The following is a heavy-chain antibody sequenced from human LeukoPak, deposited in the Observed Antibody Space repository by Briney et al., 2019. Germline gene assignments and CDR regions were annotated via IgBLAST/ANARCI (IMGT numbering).Heavy chain of an antibody. CDR1: GGTFSSSA. Sequence: GASVKVSCKASGGTFSSSAISWVRQAPGQGLEWMGGIIPIFGTANYAQKFQGRVTITTDESTSTAYMELSSLRSEDTAVYYCARGWGYSYPMDVWGKGTRVTVSS. J-gene: IGHJ6*03. CDR3: ARGWGYSYPMDV. V-gene: IGHV1-69*05. D-gene: IGHD5-18*01. CDR2: IIPIFGTA.